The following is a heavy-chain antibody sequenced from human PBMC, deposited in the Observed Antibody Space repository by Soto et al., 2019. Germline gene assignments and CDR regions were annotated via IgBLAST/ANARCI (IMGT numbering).Heavy chain of an antibody. CDR3: AREVKGFGPNYYYMDV. CDR1: GGSISSGGYY. D-gene: IGHD3-10*01. J-gene: IGHJ6*03. CDR2: IYYSGST. Sequence: PSETLSLTCTVSGGSISSGGYYWSWIRQHPGKGLEWIGYIYYSGSTYYNPSLKSRVTISVDTSKNQFSLKLSSVTAADTAVYYCAREVKGFGPNYYYMDVWGKGTTVTVSS. V-gene: IGHV4-31*03.